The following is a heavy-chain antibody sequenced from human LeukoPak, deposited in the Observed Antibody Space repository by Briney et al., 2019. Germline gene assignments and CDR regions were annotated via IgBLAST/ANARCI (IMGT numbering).Heavy chain of an antibody. CDR3: AKDVPTAYFDY. J-gene: IGHJ4*02. D-gene: IGHD2-2*01. Sequence: DSVKGRFTISRDNSKTTLYLQMNCLRAEDTAVYYCAKDVPTAYFDYWGQGTLVTVSS. V-gene: IGHV3-30*02.